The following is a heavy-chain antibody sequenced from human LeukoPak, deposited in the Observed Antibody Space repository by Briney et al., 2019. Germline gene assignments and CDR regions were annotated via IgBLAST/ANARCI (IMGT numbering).Heavy chain of an antibody. D-gene: IGHD3-10*01. J-gene: IGHJ4*02. CDR1: GLIFSRYW. CDR3: ARGPSVLGAIDN. Sequence: PGGSLRLSCAASGLIFSRYWMHWVRQVPGKELVWVSRINNDGSITNSADSVKGRFTISRDNAKDTLYLQMDSLRAEDTAIYYCARGPSVLGAIDNWGQGTLVAVSS. V-gene: IGHV3-74*01. CDR2: INNDGSIT.